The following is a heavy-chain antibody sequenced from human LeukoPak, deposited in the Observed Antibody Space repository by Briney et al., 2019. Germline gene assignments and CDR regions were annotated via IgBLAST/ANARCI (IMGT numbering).Heavy chain of an antibody. CDR1: GGSVSSGSYY. CDR3: ARVVPAARGTLRFDP. Sequence: SSETLSLTCTVSGGSVSSGSYYWSWIRQPPGKGLEWFGYIYYSGSTNYNSSLKSRVTISVDPSKNQFSLKLSSVTAADTAVYYWARVVPAARGTLRFDPWGQGTLVTVSS. CDR2: IYYSGST. V-gene: IGHV4-61*01. J-gene: IGHJ5*02. D-gene: IGHD2-2*01.